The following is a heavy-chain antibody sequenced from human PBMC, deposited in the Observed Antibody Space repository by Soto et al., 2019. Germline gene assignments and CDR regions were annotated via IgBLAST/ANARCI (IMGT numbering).Heavy chain of an antibody. CDR3: VRGAQGGYAYDY. V-gene: IGHV5-51*01. Sequence: PGESLKISCKASGYSFRTYWIGWVRQMPGKGLEWMGIFYPVDSDTRYGPSLQGQVTISADKSISTAFLQWSSLKASDTAIYYCVRGAQGGYAYDYWGHGTLVTAPQ. D-gene: IGHD3-22*01. CDR1: GYSFRTYW. J-gene: IGHJ4*01. CDR2: FYPVDSDT.